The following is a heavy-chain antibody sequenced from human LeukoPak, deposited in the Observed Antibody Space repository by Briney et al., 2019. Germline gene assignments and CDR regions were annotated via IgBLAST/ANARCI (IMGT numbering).Heavy chain of an antibody. CDR3: ARDVVY. Sequence: PGGSLRLSCAASGFSFSSYTMNWVRQASGKGLEWISYISSSGNIMYYADSAKGRFTISRDNAKNSLYLQMNSLRDEDTAVYYCARDVVYWGQGTLVTVSS. V-gene: IGHV3-48*02. CDR2: ISSSGNIM. CDR1: GFSFSSYT. J-gene: IGHJ4*02.